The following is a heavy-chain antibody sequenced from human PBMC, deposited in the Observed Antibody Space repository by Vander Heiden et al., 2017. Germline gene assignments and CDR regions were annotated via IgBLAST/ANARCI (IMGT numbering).Heavy chain of an antibody. CDR1: GFTFSTYS. V-gene: IGHV3-48*02. CDR2: ISSSSSTI. J-gene: IGHJ6*02. Sequence: EVQLVESGGGLVQPGGSLSLSCAASGFTFSTYSMNWVRQAPGKGLEWVSYISSSSSTISYADSVKGRFTISRDNAKNSLYLQMHSLRDEDTAVYYCARRSSNYFYGMDVWGQGTTVTVSS. CDR3: ARRSSNYFYGMDV. D-gene: IGHD4-4*01.